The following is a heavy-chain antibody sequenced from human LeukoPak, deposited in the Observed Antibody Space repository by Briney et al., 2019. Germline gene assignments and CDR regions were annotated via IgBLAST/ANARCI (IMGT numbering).Heavy chain of an antibody. Sequence: GGSLRLSCAASGFTFSSYAMSWVRQAPGRGLEWVSAISGSGGSTYYADSVKGRFTISRDNSKNTLYLQMNSLRAEDTAVYYCAKAATTVTTSYWYFDLWGRGTLVTVSS. CDR2: ISGSGGST. V-gene: IGHV3-23*01. CDR3: AKAATTVTTSYWYFDL. D-gene: IGHD4-17*01. CDR1: GFTFSSYA. J-gene: IGHJ2*01.